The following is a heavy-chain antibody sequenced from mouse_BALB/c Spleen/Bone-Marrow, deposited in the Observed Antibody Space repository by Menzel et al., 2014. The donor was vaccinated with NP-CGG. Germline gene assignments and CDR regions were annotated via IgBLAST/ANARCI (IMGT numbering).Heavy chain of an antibody. CDR1: GLNIKDTY. CDR3: ARIHYYGRAWFAY. Sequence: EVQLQQSGAELVKPGASVKLSCTASGLNIKDTYMHWVKQRPEQGLEWIGRIDPANGNTKYDPKFQGKATITADTSSNTAYLQLSSLTSEVTAVYYCARIHYYGRAWFAYGGQGTLVTVSA. J-gene: IGHJ3*01. D-gene: IGHD1-2*01. V-gene: IGHV14-3*02. CDR2: IDPANGNT.